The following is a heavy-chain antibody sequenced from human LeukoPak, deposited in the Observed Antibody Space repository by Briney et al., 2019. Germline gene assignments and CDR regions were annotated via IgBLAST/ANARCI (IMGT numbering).Heavy chain of an antibody. J-gene: IGHJ6*02. CDR1: GGGSISSSNHY. Sequence: PSETLSLTCIVSGGGSISSSNHYWGWIRQPPGKGLEWIGSINYSGSTQYNPSLKSRVTLSVDTSKDPFSLKLSSVTAADTAVYYCASHSDGWYWGGSGMDVWGQGTTVIVSS. D-gene: IGHD6-19*01. V-gene: IGHV4-39*01. CDR3: ASHSDGWYWGGSGMDV. CDR2: INYSGST.